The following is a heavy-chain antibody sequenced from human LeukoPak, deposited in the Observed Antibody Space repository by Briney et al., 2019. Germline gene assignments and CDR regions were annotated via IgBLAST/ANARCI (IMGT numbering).Heavy chain of an antibody. CDR2: ISSSSSII. D-gene: IGHD5-18*01. CDR1: GFTFSDYY. V-gene: IGHV3-11*04. CDR3: ARDRWGFSYDRDAFDI. Sequence: GGSLRLSCAASGFTFSDYYMSWIRQAPGKGLEWVSYISSSSSIIYYADSVKGRFTISRDNAKNSLYLQMNSLRAEDTAVYYCARDRWGFSYDRDAFDIWGQGTMVTVSS. J-gene: IGHJ3*02.